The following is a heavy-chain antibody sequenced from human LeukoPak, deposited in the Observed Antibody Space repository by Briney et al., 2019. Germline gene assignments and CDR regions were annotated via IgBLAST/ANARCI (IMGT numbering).Heavy chain of an antibody. Sequence: ASVKVSCKASGYTFTSYGISWVRQAPGQGLEWMGWISAYNGNTNYAQKLQGRVTMTTDTSTSTAYMELRSLRSDDTAVYYCAIACTGGVCYLFDYWGQGTLVTVSS. CDR1: GYTFTSYG. V-gene: IGHV1-18*01. J-gene: IGHJ4*02. CDR2: ISAYNGNT. D-gene: IGHD2-8*02. CDR3: AIACTGGVCYLFDY.